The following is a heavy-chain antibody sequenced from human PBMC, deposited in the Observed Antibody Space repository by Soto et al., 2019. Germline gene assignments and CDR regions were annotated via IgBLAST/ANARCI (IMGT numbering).Heavy chain of an antibody. CDR2: IIPIFGTA. CDR3: AGCPSGIAVAGYYYYGMDV. V-gene: IGHV1-69*13. D-gene: IGHD6-19*01. CDR1: GGTFSSYA. J-gene: IGHJ6*02. Sequence: SVKVSCKASGGTFSSYAISWVLQAPGQGLEWMGGIIPIFGTANYAQKFQGRVTITADESTSTAYMELSSLRSEDTAVYYCAGCPSGIAVAGYYYYGMDVWGQGTTVTVSS.